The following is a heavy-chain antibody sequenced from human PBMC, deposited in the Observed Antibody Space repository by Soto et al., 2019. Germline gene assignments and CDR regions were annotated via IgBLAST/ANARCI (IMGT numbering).Heavy chain of an antibody. J-gene: IGHJ5*02. Sequence: QVQLVQSGAEVKKPGSSVTVSCKASGGSLSYNGFSWVRLAPGQGLEWMGVLTPVFGPANYAQKAQGRLTFTANHSWTTGYMELTSLRSEFTALSSCARTRHCNVIRCYSLDLLGRRTLVTVPS. D-gene: IGHD2-15*01. CDR3: ARTRHCNVIRCYSLDL. CDR2: LTPVFGPA. V-gene: IGHV1-69*01. CDR1: GGSLSYNG.